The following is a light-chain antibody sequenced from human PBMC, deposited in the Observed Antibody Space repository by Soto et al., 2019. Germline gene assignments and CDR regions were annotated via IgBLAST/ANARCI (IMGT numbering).Light chain of an antibody. V-gene: IGLV1-40*01. CDR2: GNT. Sequence: QSVLTQPPSVSGAPGQRVTISCTGRSSNIGAGYDVHWYQQLPGTAPKLLIYGNTNRPSGVPDRFSGSKSGTSASLAITGLQAEDEADYYCQSYDSSLSVVFGGRTKLTVL. CDR1: SSNIGAGYD. CDR3: QSYDSSLSVV. J-gene: IGLJ2*01.